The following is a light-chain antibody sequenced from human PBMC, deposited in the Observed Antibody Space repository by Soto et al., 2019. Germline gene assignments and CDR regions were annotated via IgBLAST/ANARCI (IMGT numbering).Light chain of an antibody. CDR2: DVS. V-gene: IGLV2-14*01. Sequence: QSVLNQPAYGNGSPVRSSTISCTGTSSDFGGYNYVSWYQQHPGKAPKLMIYDVSNRPSGVSNRFSGSKSGNTASLTISGLQAEDEADYYCISYTSSSTLYVFGTGTKVTV. CDR3: ISYTSSSTLYV. CDR1: SSDFGGYNY. J-gene: IGLJ1*01.